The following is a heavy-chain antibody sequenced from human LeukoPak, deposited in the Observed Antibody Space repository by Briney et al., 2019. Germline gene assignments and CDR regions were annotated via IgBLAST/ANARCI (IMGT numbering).Heavy chain of an antibody. J-gene: IGHJ4*02. CDR3: ATGVITIFGGGSYFDY. V-gene: IGHV3-7*01. CDR2: IKQDGSEK. Sequence: GGSLRLSCAASGFTFSSYWMSWVRQAPGKGLEWVANIKQDGSEKYYVDSVKGRFTISRDNAKNSLYLQMNSLRAEDTAVYYCATGVITIFGGGSYFDYWGQGTLVTVSS. D-gene: IGHD3-3*01. CDR1: GFTFSSYW.